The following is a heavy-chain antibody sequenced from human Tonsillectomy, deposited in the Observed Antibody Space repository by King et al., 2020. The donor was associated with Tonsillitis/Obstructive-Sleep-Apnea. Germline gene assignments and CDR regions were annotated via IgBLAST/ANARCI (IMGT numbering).Heavy chain of an antibody. CDR1: GFIFSTYA. V-gene: IGHV3-30*04. CDR3: ARGTLSGARGLTPFKMWVV. Sequence: VQLVESGGGVVQPGRSLRLSCAASGFIFSTYAMHWVRQAPGKGLEWVAVISSDGSNKYYADSVKGRFTISRDNSKNTLYLQMNSLRTEDTAVYYCARGTLSGARGLTPFKMWVVCGHGILVSVS. J-gene: IGHJ4*01. D-gene: IGHD2-15*01. CDR2: ISSDGSNK.